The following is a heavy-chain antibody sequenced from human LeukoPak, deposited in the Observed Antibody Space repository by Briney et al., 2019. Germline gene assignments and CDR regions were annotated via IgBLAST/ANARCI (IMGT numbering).Heavy chain of an antibody. J-gene: IGHJ3*02. D-gene: IGHD4-17*01. CDR2: IQGSGGIR. Sequence: GGSLRLSCIGSGFPLSAYAMTGVRQAPGKGLEWVSSIQGSGGIRGYADSVQGRFTISRDNSKNTLFLQMNSLRGEDTAVYYCGRDPNGDYIGAFEMWGPGTLVTVSS. CDR1: GFPLSAYA. V-gene: IGHV3-23*01. CDR3: GRDPNGDYIGAFEM.